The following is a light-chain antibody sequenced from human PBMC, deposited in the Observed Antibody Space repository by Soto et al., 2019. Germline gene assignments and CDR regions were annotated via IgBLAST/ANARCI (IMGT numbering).Light chain of an antibody. CDR1: SSDVGGYDY. Sequence: QSALTQPPSASGSPGQSVTISGTGTSSDVGGYDYVSWYQQHPGKAPKLMIYEVTIRPSGVSDRFSGSKSGNTASLTVSGLQAEYEADYYCSSYTGGNPSDVFGTGTKVTVL. CDR3: SSYTGGNPSDV. J-gene: IGLJ1*01. CDR2: EVT. V-gene: IGLV2-8*01.